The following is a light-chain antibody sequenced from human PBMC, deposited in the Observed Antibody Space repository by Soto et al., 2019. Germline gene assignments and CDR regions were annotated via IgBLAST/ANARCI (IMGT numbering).Light chain of an antibody. Sequence: EIFLTQSPDTLSLSPGERATLTCRASQSVTNYIAWYQQRPGQAPRLLIYGASTRATGIPARFSGSGSGTEFTLTISSLQSEDFATYFCQQGYDTPITFGQGTRLEIK. CDR1: QSVTNY. J-gene: IGKJ5*01. V-gene: IGKV3-15*01. CDR3: QQGYDTPIT. CDR2: GAS.